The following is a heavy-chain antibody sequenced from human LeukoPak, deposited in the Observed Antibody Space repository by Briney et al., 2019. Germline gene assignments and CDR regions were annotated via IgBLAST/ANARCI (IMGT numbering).Heavy chain of an antibody. V-gene: IGHV3-23*01. D-gene: IGHD2-8*01. J-gene: IGHJ4*02. Sequence: GGSLRLSCAVSGYSFSSHAMHWVRQAPGKGLEWVSAISGSGGGTYYADSVKGRFTISRDNSKNTLYLQMNSLRAEDTAVYYCAKDLTNGCFDYWGQGTLVTVSS. CDR3: AKDLTNGCFDY. CDR2: ISGSGGGT. CDR1: GYSFSSHA.